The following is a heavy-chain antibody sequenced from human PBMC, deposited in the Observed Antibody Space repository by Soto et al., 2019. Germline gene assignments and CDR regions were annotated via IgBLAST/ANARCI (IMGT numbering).Heavy chain of an antibody. Sequence: GGSLRLSCAASGFTFSSYGMHWVRQAPGKGLEWVAVISYDGSNKYYADSVKGRFTISRDNSKNTLYLQMNSLRAEDTAVYYCPKDLGLIGAQHFWGEGTLVTVSS. D-gene: IGHD3-16*01. CDR1: GFTFSSYG. V-gene: IGHV3-30*18. CDR2: ISYDGSNK. J-gene: IGHJ4*02. CDR3: PKDLGLIGAQHF.